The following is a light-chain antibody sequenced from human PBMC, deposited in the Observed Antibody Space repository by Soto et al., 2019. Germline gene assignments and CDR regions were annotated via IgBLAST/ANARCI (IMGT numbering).Light chain of an antibody. Sequence: QPVLTQSPSASASLGASVKLTCTLSSGHSSYAIAWHQQQPEKGPRYLMKINSDGTHYKGDVIPDRFSGSSSGAERYLTISSLQSEDEADYYCQTWDTGIVIFGGGTKLTVL. J-gene: IGLJ2*01. CDR2: INSDGTH. V-gene: IGLV4-69*02. CDR3: QTWDTGIVI. CDR1: SGHSSYA.